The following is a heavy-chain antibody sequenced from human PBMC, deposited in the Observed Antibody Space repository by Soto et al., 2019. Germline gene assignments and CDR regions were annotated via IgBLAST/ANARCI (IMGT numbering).Heavy chain of an antibody. CDR1: GFSFSSYW. CDR3: ARERHYYDRSGYQGY. D-gene: IGHD3-22*01. CDR2: IEQDGSET. J-gene: IGHJ4*02. Sequence: EVQLVESGGTLVQPGGSLRLSCAASGFSFSSYWMSWVRQAPGGGLGWVANIEQDGSETYYVDSVKGRFTVSRDNDKNSVYLQMNSLRVEDTAMYYCARERHYYDRSGYQGYWGQGSLVTVST. V-gene: IGHV3-7*01.